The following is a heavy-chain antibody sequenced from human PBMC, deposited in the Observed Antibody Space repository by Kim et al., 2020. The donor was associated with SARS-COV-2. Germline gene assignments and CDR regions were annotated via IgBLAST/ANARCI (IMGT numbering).Heavy chain of an antibody. D-gene: IGHD4-17*01. CDR1: GFTFRSYA. CDR3: ARGGHEYGSPFDY. CDR2: IGSAGDT. V-gene: IGHV3-13*01. J-gene: IGHJ4*02. Sequence: GGSLRLSCAASGFTFRSYAMHWVRQATGKGLEWVSAIGSAGDTYYPGSVKGRFTITRENAKNSLYLQMNSMRAGDTAVFYCARGGHEYGSPFDYLDEG.